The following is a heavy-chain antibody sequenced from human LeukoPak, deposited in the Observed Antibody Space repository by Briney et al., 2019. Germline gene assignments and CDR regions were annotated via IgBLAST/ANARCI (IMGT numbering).Heavy chain of an antibody. V-gene: IGHV3-7*01. CDR1: GFTFSSYW. Sequence: GGSLRLSCAASGFTFSSYWMSRVRQAPGKGLEWVANIKQDGSEKYYVDSVKGRFTISRDNAKNSLYLQMNSLRAEDTAVYYCAREGFSMVRGVTDYWGQGTLVTVSS. J-gene: IGHJ4*02. CDR2: IKQDGSEK. D-gene: IGHD3-10*01. CDR3: AREGFSMVRGVTDY.